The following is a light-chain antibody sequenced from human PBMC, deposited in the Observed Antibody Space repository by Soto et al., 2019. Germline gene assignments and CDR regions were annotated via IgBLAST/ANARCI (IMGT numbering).Light chain of an antibody. CDR3: QRYGSSSYT. CDR2: GAS. V-gene: IGKV3-20*01. Sequence: EIVLTQSPGTLSLSPGERATLSCRASQSVSSTYLAWYQQNPGQAPRLLIYGASSRATGIPDRFSGSGSGTDVALTISRLEHEDLSVYFCQRYGSSSYTFGQGTKLEIQ. J-gene: IGKJ2*01. CDR1: QSVSSTY.